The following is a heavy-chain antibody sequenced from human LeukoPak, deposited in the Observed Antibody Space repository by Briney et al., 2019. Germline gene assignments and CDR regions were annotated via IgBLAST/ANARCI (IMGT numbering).Heavy chain of an antibody. D-gene: IGHD2-2*01. J-gene: IGHJ4*02. CDR3: ARDQTLSSTSHFDY. Sequence: GGSLRLSCAASGFTFSSYWMSWVRQAPGKGLEWVANIKQDGSEKYYVDSVKGRFTISRDNAKNSLYLQMNSLRAEDTAVYYCARDQTLSSTSHFDYWGQGTLVTVSS. CDR2: IKQDGSEK. CDR1: GFTFSSYW. V-gene: IGHV3-7*03.